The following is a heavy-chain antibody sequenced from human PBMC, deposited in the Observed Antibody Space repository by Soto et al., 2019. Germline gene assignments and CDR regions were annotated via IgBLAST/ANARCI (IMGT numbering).Heavy chain of an antibody. Sequence: GGSLRLSCVASGVTFSSYAMHWVRQAPGKGLEWVAVISYDGSNKYYADSVKGRFTISRDNSKNTLYLQMNSLRAEDTAVYYCARDAFDYWGQGTLVTVSS. CDR1: GVTFSSYA. V-gene: IGHV3-30-3*01. CDR3: ARDAFDY. CDR2: ISYDGSNK. J-gene: IGHJ4*02.